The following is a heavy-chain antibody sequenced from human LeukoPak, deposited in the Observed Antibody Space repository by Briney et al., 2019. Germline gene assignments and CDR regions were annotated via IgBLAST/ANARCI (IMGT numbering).Heavy chain of an antibody. V-gene: IGHV1-69*04. CDR3: ARGKTSGSYFGPHAEYFQH. J-gene: IGHJ1*01. CDR2: IIPILGIA. CDR1: GGTFSSYA. Sequence: EASVKVSCKASGGTFSSYAISWVRQAPGQGLEWMGRIIPILGIANYAQKFQGRVTITADKSTSTAYMELSSLRSDDTAVYYCARGKTSGSYFGPHAEYFQHWGQGTLVTVSS. D-gene: IGHD1-26*01.